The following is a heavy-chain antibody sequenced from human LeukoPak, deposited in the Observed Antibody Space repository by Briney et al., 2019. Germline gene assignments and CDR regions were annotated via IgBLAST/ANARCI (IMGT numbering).Heavy chain of an antibody. CDR2: IYHSGST. Sequence: PSETLSLTCAVSGGSISSGGYSWSWIRQPPGKGLEWIGYIYHSGSTYYNPSLKSRVTISVDRSKNQFSLKLSSVTAADTAVYYCARAVPAASWYFDLWGRGTLVTVSS. V-gene: IGHV4-30-2*01. J-gene: IGHJ2*01. CDR3: ARAVPAASWYFDL. D-gene: IGHD2-2*01. CDR1: GGSISSGGYS.